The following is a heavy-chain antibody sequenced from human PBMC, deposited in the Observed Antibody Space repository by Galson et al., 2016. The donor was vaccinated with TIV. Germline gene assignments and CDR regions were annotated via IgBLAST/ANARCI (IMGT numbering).Heavy chain of an antibody. CDR1: GFTFNSYG. CDR3: ARDPRIYGDYLLAYFDY. Sequence: CAASGFTFNSYGMHWVRQAPGKGLEWVAVILYDGSTEYYADSVKGRFTISRDNSRNTLYLQMNSLRAEDTAVYYCARDPRIYGDYLLAYFDYWGQGTLVTVSS. J-gene: IGHJ4*02. D-gene: IGHD4-17*01. CDR2: ILYDGSTE. V-gene: IGHV3-30*03.